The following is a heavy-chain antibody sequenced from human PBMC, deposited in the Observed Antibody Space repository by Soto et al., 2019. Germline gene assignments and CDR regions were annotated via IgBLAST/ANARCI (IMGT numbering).Heavy chain of an antibody. Sequence: GGSLRLSCAASGFTFSSYGMHWVRQAPGKGLEWVAVISYDGSNKYYADSVKGRFTISRDNSKNTLYLKMNSLRAEDTAVYYCAKGSVLWFGELFPIDYWGQGTLVTVSS. D-gene: IGHD3-10*01. V-gene: IGHV3-30*18. CDR1: GFTFSSYG. CDR3: AKGSVLWFGELFPIDY. J-gene: IGHJ4*02. CDR2: ISYDGSNK.